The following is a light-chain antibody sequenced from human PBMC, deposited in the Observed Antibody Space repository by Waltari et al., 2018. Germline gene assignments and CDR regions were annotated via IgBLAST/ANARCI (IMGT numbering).Light chain of an antibody. Sequence: QLVLTQSPSASASLGASVKAPSPPPRPPLPPPLPFPPPPTETGPRYLMKLNSDGSHSKGDGIPDRFSGSSSGAGRYLTISSLQSEDEADYYCQTWGTGVQGFGGGTKLTVL. CDR3: QTWGTGVQG. CDR1: RPPLPPP. V-gene: IGLV4-69*01. CDR2: LNSDGSH. J-gene: IGLJ2*01.